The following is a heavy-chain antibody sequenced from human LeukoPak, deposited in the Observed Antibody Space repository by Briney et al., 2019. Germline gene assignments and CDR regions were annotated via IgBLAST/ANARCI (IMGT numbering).Heavy chain of an antibody. J-gene: IGHJ6*04. D-gene: IGHD2-2*01. CDR1: GFTFSSYA. Sequence: GGSLRLSCAASGFTFSSYAMHWARQAPGKGLERVAVISYDGSNKYYADSVKGRFTISRDNSKNTLYLQMNSLRAEDTAVYYCARGYQDYYYYYGMDVWGKGTTVTVSS. CDR2: ISYDGSNK. V-gene: IGHV3-30*04. CDR3: ARGYQDYYYYYGMDV.